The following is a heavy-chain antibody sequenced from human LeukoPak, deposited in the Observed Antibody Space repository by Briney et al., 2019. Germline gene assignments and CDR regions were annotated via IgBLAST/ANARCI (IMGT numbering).Heavy chain of an antibody. Sequence: ETLSLTCTVSGGSISSYYWSWIRQPPGKGLEWIGYIYYSGSTNYNPSLKSRVTISVDTSKNQFSLKLSSVTAADTAVYYCARGAAVAEYLFDPWGQGTLVTVSS. CDR2: IYYSGST. D-gene: IGHD6-19*01. V-gene: IGHV4-59*01. CDR3: ARGAAVAEYLFDP. CDR1: GGSISSYY. J-gene: IGHJ5*02.